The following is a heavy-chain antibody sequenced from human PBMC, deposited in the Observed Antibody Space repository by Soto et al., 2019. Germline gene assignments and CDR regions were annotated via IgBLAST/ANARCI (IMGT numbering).Heavy chain of an antibody. J-gene: IGHJ4*02. V-gene: IGHV4-34*01. CDR2: INHSGST. CDR1: GGSFSGYY. CDR3: ARGYSYGVGY. D-gene: IGHD5-18*01. Sequence: SETLSLTCAVYGGSFSGYYWSWIRQPPGKGLEWIGEINHSGSTNYNPSLKSRVTISVDTSKNQFSLKLSSVTAADTAVYYCARGYSYGVGYWGQGTLVTVSS.